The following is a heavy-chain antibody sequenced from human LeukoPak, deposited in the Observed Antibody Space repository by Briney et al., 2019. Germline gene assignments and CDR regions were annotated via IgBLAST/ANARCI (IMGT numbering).Heavy chain of an antibody. CDR1: GGTFSSYA. J-gene: IGHJ5*02. CDR2: IIPIFGTA. V-gene: IGHV1-69*06. CDR3: ARDSLATPDNNWFDP. Sequence: ASVKVSCKASGGTFSSYAISWVRQAPGQGLEWMGGIIPIFGTANYAQKFQGRITITADKSTSTAYMELSSLRSEDTAVYYCARDSLATPDNNWFDPWGQGTLVTVSS. D-gene: IGHD1-14*01.